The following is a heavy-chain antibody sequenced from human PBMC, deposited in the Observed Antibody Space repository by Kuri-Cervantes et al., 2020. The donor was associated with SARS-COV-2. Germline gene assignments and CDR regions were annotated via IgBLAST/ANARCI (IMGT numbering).Heavy chain of an antibody. CDR1: GFTFSDYG. V-gene: IGHV3-30-3*01. Sequence: GGSLRLSCEVSGFTFSDYGMHWVRQAPANGLEWVAIISYDGSKRYYTDSVKGRFTISKDISKNTLYLEMNSLGVEDTAVYYCARLLGDYGSSSYDVQHYLDYWGQGTLVTVSS. D-gene: IGHD4/OR15-4a*01. J-gene: IGHJ4*02. CDR2: ISYDGSKR. CDR3: ARLLGDYGSSSYDVQHYLDY.